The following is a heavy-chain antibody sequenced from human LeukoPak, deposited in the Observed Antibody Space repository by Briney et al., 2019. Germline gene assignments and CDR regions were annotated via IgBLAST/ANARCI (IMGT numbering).Heavy chain of an antibody. CDR2: INGDGSGT. D-gene: IGHD2-2*01. V-gene: IGHV3-74*01. Sequence: PGGSLRLSCTASGFTFTSHWMHWVRQVPGKGLVWVSRINGDGSGTNHADSVKGRFTISRHNSKNTLYLQMNSLRAGDTAVYYCARSIVVVPAAMDPYGMDVWGQGTTVTVSS. J-gene: IGHJ6*02. CDR1: GFTFTSHW. CDR3: ARSIVVVPAAMDPYGMDV.